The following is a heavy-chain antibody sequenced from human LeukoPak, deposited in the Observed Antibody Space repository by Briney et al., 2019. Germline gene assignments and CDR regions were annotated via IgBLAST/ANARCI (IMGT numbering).Heavy chain of an antibody. CDR1: GFTVSSNY. J-gene: IGHJ6*02. D-gene: IGHD6-19*01. CDR3: ARGAGTSYYYGMDV. CDR2: IYSGGST. V-gene: IGHV3-66*01. Sequence: GGSLRLSCAASGFTVSSNYMSWVRQAPGKGLEWVSVIYSGGSTYYADSVKGRSTISRDNSKNTLYLQMNSLRAEDTAVYYCARGAGTSYYYGMDVWGQGTTVTVSS.